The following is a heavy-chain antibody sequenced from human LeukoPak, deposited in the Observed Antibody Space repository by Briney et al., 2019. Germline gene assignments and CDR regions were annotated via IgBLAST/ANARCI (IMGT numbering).Heavy chain of an antibody. CDR2: MNPNSGIT. CDR1: GYTFTSYD. J-gene: IGHJ6*02. Sequence: ASVKVSCKASGYTFTSYDINWVRQATGQGLEWMGWMNPNSGITGYAQNFQGRVTMTRNTSISTAYMELSSLRSEDTAVYYCATIAVAGTILDYGMDVWGQGTTVTVSS. V-gene: IGHV1-8*01. CDR3: ATIAVAGTILDYGMDV. D-gene: IGHD6-19*01.